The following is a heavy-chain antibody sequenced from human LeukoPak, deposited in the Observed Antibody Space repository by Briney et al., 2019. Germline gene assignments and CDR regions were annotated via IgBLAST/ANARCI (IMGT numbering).Heavy chain of an antibody. D-gene: IGHD6-19*01. CDR1: GGSISIGDYY. J-gene: IGHJ5*02. Sequence: SETLSLTCTVSGGSISIGDYYWSWIRQPPGKGLEWIGYIYYSGSTYCNPSLKSRVTISVDTSKNQFSLKLSSVTAADTAVYYCARASRVAGRFDPWGQGTLVTVSS. CDR3: ARASRVAGRFDP. CDR2: IYYSGST. V-gene: IGHV4-30-4*01.